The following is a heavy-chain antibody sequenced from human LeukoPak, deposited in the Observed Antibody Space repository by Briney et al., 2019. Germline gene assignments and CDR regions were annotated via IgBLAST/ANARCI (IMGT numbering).Heavy chain of an antibody. D-gene: IGHD3-16*01. CDR1: GFTFSSYA. Sequence: GGSLRLSCAASGFTFSSYAMSWVRQAPGKGPEWVSAISGSGGSTYYADSVKGRFTISRDNSKNTLYLQMNSLRAEDTAVYYCAKDRLMETADNWFDPWGQGTLVTVSS. J-gene: IGHJ5*02. CDR3: AKDRLMETADNWFDP. CDR2: ISGSGGST. V-gene: IGHV3-23*01.